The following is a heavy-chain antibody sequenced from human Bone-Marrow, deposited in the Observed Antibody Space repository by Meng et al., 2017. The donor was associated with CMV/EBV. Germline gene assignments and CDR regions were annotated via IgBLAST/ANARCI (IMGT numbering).Heavy chain of an antibody. J-gene: IGHJ6*02. V-gene: IGHV3-30-3*01. D-gene: IGHD1-14*01. CDR1: GFTFSSYA. Sequence: GESLKISCAASGFTFSSYAMHWVRQAPGKGLEWVAVISYDGSNKYYADSVKGRFTISRDNSKNTLYLQMNSLRAEDTAAYYCARTGGPRDDYYYYGMDVWGQGTTVTVSS. CDR2: ISYDGSNK. CDR3: ARTGGPRDDYYYYGMDV.